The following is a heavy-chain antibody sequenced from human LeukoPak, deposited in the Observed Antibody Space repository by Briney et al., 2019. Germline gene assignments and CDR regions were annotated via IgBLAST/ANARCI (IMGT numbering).Heavy chain of an antibody. CDR1: GFTFSSYA. D-gene: IGHD3-22*01. CDR3: AKDLKRRYYYDSSGYYSSPPFDY. Sequence: GGSLRLSCAASGFTFSSYAMSWVRQAPGKRLEWVSAISGSGGSTYYADSVKGRFTISRDNSKNTLYLQMNSLRAEDTAVYYCAKDLKRRYYYDSSGYYSSPPFDYWGQGTLVTVSS. V-gene: IGHV3-23*01. J-gene: IGHJ4*02. CDR2: ISGSGGST.